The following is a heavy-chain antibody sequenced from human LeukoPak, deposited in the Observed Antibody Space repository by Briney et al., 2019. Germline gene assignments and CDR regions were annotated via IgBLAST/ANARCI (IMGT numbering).Heavy chain of an antibody. Sequence: PGGSLRLSCAASGFTFSSYWMSWVRQAPGKGLEWVSGISDSGGSRHYADSVKGRFTISRDNSKNTLYLQVNSLRAEDTAVYFCAKGPKKQMVGSRGYYFDFWGQGTLVTVSS. CDR1: GFTFSSYW. V-gene: IGHV3-23*01. CDR2: ISDSGGSR. J-gene: IGHJ4*02. CDR3: AKGPKKQMVGSRGYYFDF. D-gene: IGHD6-13*01.